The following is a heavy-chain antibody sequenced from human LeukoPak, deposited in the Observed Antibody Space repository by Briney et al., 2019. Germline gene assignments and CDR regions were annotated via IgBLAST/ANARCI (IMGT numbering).Heavy chain of an antibody. V-gene: IGHV1-69*05. Sequence: SVKVSCKASGGTFSSYAISWVRQAPGQRLEWVGGIIPIFGTANYAQKFPGRVTITTDESTSTAYMELSSLRSEDTAVYYCARDPTQGYYDFWSGYYKGWFDPWGQGTLVTVSS. CDR1: GGTFSSYA. CDR3: ARDPTQGYYDFWSGYYKGWFDP. CDR2: IIPIFGTA. J-gene: IGHJ5*02. D-gene: IGHD3-3*01.